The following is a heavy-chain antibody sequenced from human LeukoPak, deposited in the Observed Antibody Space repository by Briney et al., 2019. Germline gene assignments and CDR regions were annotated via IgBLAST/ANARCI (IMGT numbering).Heavy chain of an antibody. CDR2: MNPNSGNT. V-gene: IGHV1-8*01. D-gene: IGHD2-15*01. Sequence: ASVKVSCKASVYTFTSYDVNWVRQATGQALEWMGWMNPNSGNTGLAQKFQGRVTLTRDTSLSTAYMELSNLRSDDTAVYYCARDEVVAAPNYFGMVVWGQGTTVSVSS. CDR3: ARDEVVAAPNYFGMVV. CDR1: VYTFTSYD. J-gene: IGHJ6*02.